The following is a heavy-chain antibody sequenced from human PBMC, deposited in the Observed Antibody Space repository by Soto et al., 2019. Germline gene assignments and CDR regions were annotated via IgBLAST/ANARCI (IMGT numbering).Heavy chain of an antibody. Sequence: QVQLLQSGAAVKKPGSSVKVSCKVSGGAFNNYALNWVRHGPGQGLEWLGGIIPLHNTSNYSLKFLARVTVTADLSSTTVYMELNRLTSDDTATYYCASWSNWDPLYYDGLDVWGQGTTVTVSS. V-gene: IGHV1-69*01. CDR3: ASWSNWDPLYYDGLDV. CDR2: IIPLHNTS. CDR1: GGAFNNYA. J-gene: IGHJ6*02. D-gene: IGHD7-27*01.